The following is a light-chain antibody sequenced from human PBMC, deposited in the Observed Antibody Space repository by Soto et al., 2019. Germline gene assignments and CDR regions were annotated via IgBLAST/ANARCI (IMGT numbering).Light chain of an antibody. Sequence: QSVLTQPPSASGTPGQRVTISCSGSSSNIGSNYVYWYQQLPGTAPKLLIYRNNQRPSGVPDRFSGSKSGTSASLAISGLRSEDEADYYCAAWDDSLSGRVVFGGGTKCTV. CDR1: SSNIGSNY. CDR3: AAWDDSLSGRVV. V-gene: IGLV1-47*01. J-gene: IGLJ2*01. CDR2: RNN.